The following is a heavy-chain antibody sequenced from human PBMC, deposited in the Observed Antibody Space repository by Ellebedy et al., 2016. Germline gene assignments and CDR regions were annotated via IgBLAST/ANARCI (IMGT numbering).Heavy chain of an antibody. CDR2: ISGSGDYT. Sequence: GESLKISCAASEFSFSRYAMIWVRQAPGKGLEWVSAISGSGDYTYYADSVKGRFTISRDNSLDTLYLQMNSLRAEDTAVYYCARDHLGYSYGYCDYWGQGTLVTVSS. J-gene: IGHJ4*02. CDR1: EFSFSRYA. V-gene: IGHV3-23*01. CDR3: ARDHLGYSYGYCDY. D-gene: IGHD5-18*01.